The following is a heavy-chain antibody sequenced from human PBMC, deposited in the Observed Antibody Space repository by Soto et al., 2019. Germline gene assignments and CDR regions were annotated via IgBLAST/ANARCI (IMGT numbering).Heavy chain of an antibody. CDR1: GGSISSSSYY. CDR2: IYYSGST. J-gene: IGHJ5*02. CDR3: ARHGGVSSSWYFVPGWFDP. D-gene: IGHD6-13*01. Sequence: SETLSLTCTVSGGSISSSSYYWGWIRQPPGKGLEWIGSIYYSGSTYYNPSLKSRVTISVDTSKNQFSLKLSSVTAADTAVYYCARHGGVSSSWYFVPGWFDPWGQGTLVTVSS. V-gene: IGHV4-39*01.